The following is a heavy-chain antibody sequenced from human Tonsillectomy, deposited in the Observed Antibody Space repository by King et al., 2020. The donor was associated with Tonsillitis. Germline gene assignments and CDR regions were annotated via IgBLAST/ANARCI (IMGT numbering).Heavy chain of an antibody. D-gene: IGHD3-16*01. CDR3: ARGGSWAFDC. Sequence: VQLVESGGGLVKPGGSLRLSCAASGFSFSSSGMSWLRQAPGKGLEWVSSINSRRSNIWHAESVRGRFTISRDDAKNSLFLQLNSLRAEDTAVYYCARGGSWAFDCRGQGTLVTVSS. CDR1: GFSFSSSG. CDR2: INSRRSNI. J-gene: IGHJ4*02. V-gene: IGHV3-21*01.